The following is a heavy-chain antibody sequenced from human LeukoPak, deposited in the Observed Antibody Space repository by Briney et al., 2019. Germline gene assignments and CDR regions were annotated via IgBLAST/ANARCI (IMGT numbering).Heavy chain of an antibody. J-gene: IGHJ6*02. CDR1: GGSISSYY. D-gene: IGHD3-9*01. CDR3: ARGRLTVAYYYYGMDV. CDR2: IYYSGST. Sequence: SETLSLTCTVSGGSISSYYWSWIRQPPGKGLEWIGYIYYSGSTNYNPSLKSRVTISVDTSKNQFSLKLSSVTAADAAVYYCARGRLTVAYYYYGMDVWGQGTTVTVSS. V-gene: IGHV4-59*12.